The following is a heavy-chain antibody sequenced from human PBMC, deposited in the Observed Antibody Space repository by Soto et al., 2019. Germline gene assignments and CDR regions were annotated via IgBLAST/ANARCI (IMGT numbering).Heavy chain of an antibody. CDR1: GDSISTVDYF. Sequence: SETLSLTCSVSGDSISTVDYFWAWIRQPPGQALEYIGYIYKAATTYYNPSFESRVAISLDTSKSQFSLNVTSVTAADTAVYFCARGRYCLSGRCFPNWFDSWGQGTLVTSPQ. CDR3: ARGRYCLSGRCFPNWFDS. V-gene: IGHV4-30-4*01. CDR2: IYKAATT. D-gene: IGHD2-15*01. J-gene: IGHJ5*01.